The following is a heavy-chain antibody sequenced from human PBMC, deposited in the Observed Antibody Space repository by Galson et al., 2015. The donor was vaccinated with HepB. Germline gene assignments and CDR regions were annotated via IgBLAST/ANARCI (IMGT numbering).Heavy chain of an antibody. CDR3: ARVYYYGSGSKYGPSDAFDI. V-gene: IGHV3-66*01. Sequence: SLRLSCAASGFTFSSYSMNWVRQAPGKGLEWVSVIYSGGSTYYADSVKGRFTITRDNSKNTLYLQMNSLRAEDTAVYYCARVYYYGSGSKYGPSDAFDIWGQGTMVTVSS. CDR1: GFTFSSYS. J-gene: IGHJ3*02. CDR2: IYSGGST. D-gene: IGHD3-10*01.